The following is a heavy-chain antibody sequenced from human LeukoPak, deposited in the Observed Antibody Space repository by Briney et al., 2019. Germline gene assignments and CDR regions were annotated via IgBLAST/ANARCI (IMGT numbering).Heavy chain of an antibody. Sequence: GESLKISCKASGYSFTTHWIGWVRQMPGKGLEWMGIIYPGDSDTRYSPSFQGQVTLSADKSSSTAYLQWSSLKASDSATYYCARLLRNIAAGVYYFDYWGQGTLVTVSS. CDR2: IYPGDSDT. CDR1: GYSFTTHW. V-gene: IGHV5-51*01. CDR3: ARLLRNIAAGVYYFDY. D-gene: IGHD6-13*01. J-gene: IGHJ4*02.